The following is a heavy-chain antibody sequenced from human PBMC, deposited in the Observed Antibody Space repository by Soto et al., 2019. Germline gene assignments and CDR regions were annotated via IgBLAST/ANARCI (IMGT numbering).Heavy chain of an antibody. CDR3: AAEGVAATPVYYGMDV. Sequence: SVKVSCKASGFTFTSSAVQWVRQARGQRLEWIGWIVVGSGNTNYAQKFQERVTITRDMSTSTAYMELSSLRSEDTAVYYCAAEGVAATPVYYGMDVWGQGTTVTV. D-gene: IGHD2-15*01. V-gene: IGHV1-58*01. CDR2: IVVGSGNT. J-gene: IGHJ6*02. CDR1: GFTFTSSA.